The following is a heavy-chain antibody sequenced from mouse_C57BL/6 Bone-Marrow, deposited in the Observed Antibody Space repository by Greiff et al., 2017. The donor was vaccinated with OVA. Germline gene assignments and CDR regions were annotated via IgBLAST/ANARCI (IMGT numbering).Heavy chain of an antibody. Sequence: EVQLQQSGAELVRPGASVKLSCTASGFNIKDDYMHWVKQRPEQGLEWIGWIDPENGDTEYASKFQGKATLTVEKSSSTVYLELSRLTSDDSAVYYCARRGYDGYNWYFDVWGTGTTVTVSS. CDR2: IDPENGDT. V-gene: IGHV14-4*01. CDR1: GFNIKDDY. CDR3: ARRGYDGYNWYFDV. D-gene: IGHD2-3*01. J-gene: IGHJ1*03.